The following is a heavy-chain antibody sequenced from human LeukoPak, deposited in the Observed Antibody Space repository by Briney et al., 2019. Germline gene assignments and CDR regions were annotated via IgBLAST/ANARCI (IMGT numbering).Heavy chain of an antibody. Sequence: GGSLRLSCAASGFTFSSYNMNWVRQAPGKGLEWVSSISSSSSYIYYADSVKGRFTISRDNAKNSLYLQMNSLRAEDTAVYYCARDADSIAAAGRGSNWGQGTLVTVSS. CDR1: GFTFSSYN. CDR3: ARDADSIAAAGRGSN. J-gene: IGHJ4*02. CDR2: ISSSSSYI. D-gene: IGHD6-13*01. V-gene: IGHV3-21*01.